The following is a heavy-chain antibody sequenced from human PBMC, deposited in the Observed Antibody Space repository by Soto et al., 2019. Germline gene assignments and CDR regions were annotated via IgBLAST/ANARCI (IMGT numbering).Heavy chain of an antibody. CDR3: ARDSRITMIVVVNYYYYGMDV. CDR1: GYTFTSYG. CDR2: ISAYNGNT. V-gene: IGHV1-18*01. J-gene: IGHJ6*02. D-gene: IGHD3-22*01. Sequence: ASVKVSCKASGYTFTSYGISCVRQAPGQGLEWMGWISAYNGNTNYAQKLQGRVTMTTDTSTSTAYMELRSLRSDDTAVYYCARDSRITMIVVVNYYYYGMDVWGQGTTVTVSS.